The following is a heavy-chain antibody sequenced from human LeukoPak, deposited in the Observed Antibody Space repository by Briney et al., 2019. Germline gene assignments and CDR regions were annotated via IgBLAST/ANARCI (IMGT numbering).Heavy chain of an antibody. D-gene: IGHD3-3*01. CDR3: ARSSSITIFGVINWFDH. Sequence: SEPLSLTCTVSGGSVRSTDYNWGWIRQPPGKGLEWIGSIYYSGSTYYNPSLKSRVTISVDTSKNQFSLTLSYVTAADTAVYYCARSSSITIFGVINWFDHWGQGTLVTVSS. J-gene: IGHJ5*02. V-gene: IGHV4-39*07. CDR2: IYYSGST. CDR1: GGSVRSTDYN.